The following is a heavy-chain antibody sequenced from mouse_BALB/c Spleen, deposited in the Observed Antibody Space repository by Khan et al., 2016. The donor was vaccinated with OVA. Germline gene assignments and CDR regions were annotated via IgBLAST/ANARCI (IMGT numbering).Heavy chain of an antibody. CDR1: GYTFTNYV. CDR2: INTYTGEP. CDR3: TRFHGGY. V-gene: IGHV9-3-1*01. Sequence: QIQLVQSGPELKKPGETVKISCKASGYTFTNYVMNWVKQSPGKGLKWMGWINTYTGEPTYADDFKGRFAFSLETSDSTAYLQINSLKNEDTATYFCTRFHGGYWGQGTTLTVSS. J-gene: IGHJ2*01.